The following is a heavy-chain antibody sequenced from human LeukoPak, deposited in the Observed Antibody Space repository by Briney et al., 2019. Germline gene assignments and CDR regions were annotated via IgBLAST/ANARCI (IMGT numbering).Heavy chain of an antibody. J-gene: IGHJ4*02. CDR2: IDPSSTYI. CDR1: GFTFRSYS. V-gene: IGHV3-21*01. CDR3: ARAGSSWFSYYFDY. Sequence: GGSLRLSCAASGFTFRSYSMNWVRQAPGKGLEWVSAIDPSSTYIYYADSVKGRFTISRDNSKNTLYLQMNSLRPEDTAVYYCARAGSSWFSYYFDYWGQGTLVTVSS. D-gene: IGHD6-13*01.